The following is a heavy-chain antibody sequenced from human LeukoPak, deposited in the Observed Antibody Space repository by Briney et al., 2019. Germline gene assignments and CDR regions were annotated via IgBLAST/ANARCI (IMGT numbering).Heavy chain of an antibody. D-gene: IGHD1-26*01. V-gene: IGHV3-30-3*01. CDR3: ARLYSGSYWAEGAFDI. Sequence: GGSLRLSCAASGFTFSSYAMHWVRRAPGKGLEWVAGISYDGSNKYYADSVKGRFTISRDNSKNTLYLQMNSLRAEDTAVYYCARLYSGSYWAEGAFDIWGQGTMVTVSS. CDR2: ISYDGSNK. CDR1: GFTFSSYA. J-gene: IGHJ3*02.